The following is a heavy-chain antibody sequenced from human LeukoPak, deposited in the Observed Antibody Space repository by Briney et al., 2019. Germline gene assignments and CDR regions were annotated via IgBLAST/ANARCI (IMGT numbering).Heavy chain of an antibody. J-gene: IGHJ2*01. V-gene: IGHV1-2*02. Sequence: ASVKVSCRASGYTFTAHYIHWVRQAPGQGLEWMGWIDPTSGGTNYAQKFLGSVTMAGDRSSNTAFMELTRLRSDDTAIYYCARGRGTTMVRGVITNCFDLCGSGYLVTVSS. D-gene: IGHD3-10*01. CDR3: ARGRGTTMVRGVITNCFDL. CDR2: IDPTSGGT. CDR1: GYTFTAHY.